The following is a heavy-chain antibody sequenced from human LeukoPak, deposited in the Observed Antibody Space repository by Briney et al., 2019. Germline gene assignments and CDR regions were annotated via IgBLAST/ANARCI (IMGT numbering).Heavy chain of an antibody. CDR2: IYSGGST. Sequence: LPGGSLRLSCAASGFTVSSNYMSWVRQAPGKGLEWVSVIYSGGSTYYADSVKGRFTISRDNSKNTLYLQMNSLRAEDTAVYYCARARYFPTHYFDYWGQGTLVTVSP. CDR3: ARARYFPTHYFDY. D-gene: IGHD3-9*01. CDR1: GFTVSSNY. V-gene: IGHV3-53*01. J-gene: IGHJ4*02.